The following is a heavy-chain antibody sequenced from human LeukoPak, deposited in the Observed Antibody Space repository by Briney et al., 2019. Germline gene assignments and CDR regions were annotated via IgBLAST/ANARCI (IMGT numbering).Heavy chain of an antibody. J-gene: IGHJ3*02. CDR3: ASETKRGYSYGSPTDAFDI. CDR1: GITFSRYS. D-gene: IGHD5-18*01. V-gene: IGHV3-21*01. CDR2: ISTSSSYI. Sequence: GGSLRLSCAASGITFSRYSMNWVRQAPGKGLEWVSSISTSSSYIYYADSVKGRFTTSRHNAKNSLYLQMNSLRAEDTAVYYCASETKRGYSYGSPTDAFDIWGQGTMVTVSS.